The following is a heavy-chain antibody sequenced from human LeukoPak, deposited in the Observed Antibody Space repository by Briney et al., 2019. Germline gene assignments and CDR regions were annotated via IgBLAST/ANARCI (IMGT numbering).Heavy chain of an antibody. CDR1: GGSISSSSYY. CDR2: IFYSGST. CDR3: ARGSDVAWYYFDY. D-gene: IGHD2-15*01. V-gene: IGHV4-39*01. Sequence: SETLSLTCTVSGGSISSSSYYWGWIRQPPGKGLEWIGSIFYSGSTYYNPSLKSRVTISVDTSKNQFSLKLSSVTAADTAVYYCARGSDVAWYYFDYWGQGTLVTVSS. J-gene: IGHJ4*02.